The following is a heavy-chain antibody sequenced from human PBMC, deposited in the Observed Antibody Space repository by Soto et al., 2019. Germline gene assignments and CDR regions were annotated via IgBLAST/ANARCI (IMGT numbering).Heavy chain of an antibody. CDR2: ISGSSGTT. J-gene: IGHJ4*02. D-gene: IGHD3-22*01. CDR3: ARVAYYYDSSGYFY. Sequence: GGSLRLSCAASGFSFSDYYMSWIRQAPGKGLEWVSSISGSSGTTFYADSVKGRFTISRDNSKNSLYLQMNSLRAEDTAVYYCARVAYYYDSSGYFYWGQGTLVTVSS. V-gene: IGHV3-11*04. CDR1: GFSFSDYY.